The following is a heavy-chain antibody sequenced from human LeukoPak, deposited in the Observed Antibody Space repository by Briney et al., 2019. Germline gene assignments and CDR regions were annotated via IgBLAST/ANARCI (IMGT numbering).Heavy chain of an antibody. CDR1: GGTFSGYY. V-gene: IGHV4-34*01. CDR2: SNDSGGT. Sequence: SETLSLTCAVYGGTFSGYYWSWIRQPPGKRLEWVGESNDSGGTNYNPSLKSRVTISADKSKNQVSLKLTSVTAADTAVYYCARGGRGYSYGYKRVAAFDIWGQGTMVTVSS. J-gene: IGHJ3*02. CDR3: ARGGRGYSYGYKRVAAFDI. D-gene: IGHD5-18*01.